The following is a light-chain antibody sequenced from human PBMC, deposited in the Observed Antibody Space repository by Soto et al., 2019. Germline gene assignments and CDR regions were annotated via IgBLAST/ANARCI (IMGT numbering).Light chain of an antibody. CDR2: GAS. CDR1: QSVSSSY. CDR3: QQYGSSPT. J-gene: IGKJ5*01. V-gene: IGKV3-20*01. Sequence: EIVLTQSPGTLSLSPGERATLSCRASQSVSSSYLAWYQQKPGQAPRLLIYGASSRATGIPDRFNGSGSGTDFTLTISRLEPEDFAVYYCQQYGSSPTFGQGTRLAI.